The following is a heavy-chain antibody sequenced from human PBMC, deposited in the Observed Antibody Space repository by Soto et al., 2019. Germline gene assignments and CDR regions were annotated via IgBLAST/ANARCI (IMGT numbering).Heavy chain of an antibody. J-gene: IGHJ6*03. CDR3: VKAPTYDYYYYMDV. CDR1: GFSFNIYA. CDR2: ISAGGGNT. Sequence: EVHLLESGGGLVQPGGSLRLSCAASGFSFNIYAMKWVRQAPGKGLECVSAISAGGGNTYYADSVKGRFTISRDNSKNTLYLQMNSLRADDTAVYYCVKAPTYDYYYYMDVWGKGTTVTVSS. V-gene: IGHV3-23*01.